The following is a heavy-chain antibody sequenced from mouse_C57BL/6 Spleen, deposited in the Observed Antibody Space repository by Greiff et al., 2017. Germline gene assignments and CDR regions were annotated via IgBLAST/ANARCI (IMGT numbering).Heavy chain of an antibody. Sequence: VQLQQPGAELVKPGASVKLSCKASGYTFTSYWMQWVKQRPGQGLKWIGEIDPSDSYTNYNQKFKGKATLTVDTSSSTAYMQLSSLTSEDSAVYYCAPAGTGAWFAYWGQGTLVTVSA. CDR3: APAGTGAWFAY. V-gene: IGHV1-50*01. CDR1: GYTFTSYW. D-gene: IGHD4-1*01. J-gene: IGHJ3*01. CDR2: IDPSDSYT.